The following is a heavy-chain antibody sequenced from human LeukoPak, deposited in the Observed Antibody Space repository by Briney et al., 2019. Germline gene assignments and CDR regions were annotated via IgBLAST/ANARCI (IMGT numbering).Heavy chain of an antibody. D-gene: IGHD3-22*01. J-gene: IGHJ4*02. CDR3: ASSMI. CDR2: ISYDGSNK. CDR1: GFTFSSYG. Sequence: GGSLRLSCAASGFTFSSYGMHWVRQAPGKGLEWVAVISYDGSNKYYADSVKGRFTISRDNAKNSLYLQMNSLRAEDTAVYFCASSMIRGQGTLVTVSS. V-gene: IGHV3-30*03.